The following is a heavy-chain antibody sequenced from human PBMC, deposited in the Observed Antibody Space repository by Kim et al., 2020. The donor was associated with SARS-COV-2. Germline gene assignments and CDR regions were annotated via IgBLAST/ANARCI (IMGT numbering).Heavy chain of an antibody. CDR1: GYSFIGYC. CDR3: ARGGQGCSYCFDP. J-gene: IGHJ5*02. Sequence: ASVKVSCKASGYSFIGYCMNWVRQAPGQGLEWMGWINTDTGNPTYAQSFQGRVAISRDTSATTVYMEMSSLGAEDTAVYYCARGGQGCSYCFDPWGQGTLVTVSS. D-gene: IGHD6-13*01. V-gene: IGHV1-3*04. CDR2: INTDTGNP.